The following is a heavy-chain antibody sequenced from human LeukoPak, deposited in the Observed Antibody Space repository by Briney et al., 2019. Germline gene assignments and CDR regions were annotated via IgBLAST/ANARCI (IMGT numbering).Heavy chain of an antibody. CDR1: GGSFSGYY. Sequence: SETLSLTCAVYGGSFSGYYWSWIRQPPGKGLEWIGEINHSGSTNYNPSLKSRVTISVDTSKNQFSLKLSSVTAADTAVYYCARGANYYYGSGSYYAYWGQGTLVTVSS. J-gene: IGHJ4*02. D-gene: IGHD3-10*01. CDR2: INHSGST. CDR3: ARGANYYYGSGSYYAY. V-gene: IGHV4-34*01.